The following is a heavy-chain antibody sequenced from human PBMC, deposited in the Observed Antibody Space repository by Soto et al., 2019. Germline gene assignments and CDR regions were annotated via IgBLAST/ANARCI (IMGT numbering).Heavy chain of an antibody. Sequence: GGSLRLSCAASGFTFSGSAMHWVRQASGKGLEWVGRIRSKANSYATAYAASVKGRFTISRDDSKNTAYLQMNSLKTEDTAVYYCTITYYSDSSGYYYFDYWGQGTLVTVSS. CDR1: GFTFSGSA. J-gene: IGHJ4*02. CDR3: TITYYSDSSGYYYFDY. V-gene: IGHV3-73*01. D-gene: IGHD3-22*01. CDR2: IRSKANSYAT.